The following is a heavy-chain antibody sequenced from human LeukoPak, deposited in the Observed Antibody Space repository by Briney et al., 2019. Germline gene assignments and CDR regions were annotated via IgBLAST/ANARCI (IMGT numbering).Heavy chain of an antibody. CDR2: TSGSGDRK. V-gene: IGHV3-23*01. Sequence: GRSLRLSCAASGLTFSRYAMTWVRQAPGKGLEWVSSTSGSGDRKYYADSVKGRFTISRDNSKNTLYLQMNSLRAEDTAVYYCAKDGVRPDFGDYYSADFWGQGTLVTVSS. CDR3: AKDGVRPDFGDYYSADF. D-gene: IGHD4-17*01. CDR1: GLTFSRYA. J-gene: IGHJ4*02.